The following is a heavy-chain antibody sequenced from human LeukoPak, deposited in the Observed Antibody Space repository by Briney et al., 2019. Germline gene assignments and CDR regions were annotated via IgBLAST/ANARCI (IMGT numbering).Heavy chain of an antibody. D-gene: IGHD3-10*01. CDR2: MSTSADRI. CDR1: GFTFSSYA. CDR3: AEVPSRVLGVTAPLRY. J-gene: IGHJ4*02. Sequence: GGSLRLSCAASGFTFSSYAMTWVRQAPGKGLEWVSLMSTSADRIYYADSVKGRFTISRDNSKNTLYLQMNSLRAEDTAVYYCAEVPSRVLGVTAPLRYWGQGTLVTVSS. V-gene: IGHV3-23*01.